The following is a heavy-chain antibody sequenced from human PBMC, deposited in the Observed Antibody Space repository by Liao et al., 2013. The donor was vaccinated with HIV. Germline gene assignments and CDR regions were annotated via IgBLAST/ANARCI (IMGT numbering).Heavy chain of an antibody. CDR1: GGSISSGSYY. V-gene: IGHV4-61*02. CDR2: IYTSGST. Sequence: QVQLQESGPGLVKPSQTLSLTCTVSGGSISSGSYYWSWIRQPAGKGLEWIGRIYTSGSTNYNPSLKSRVTISVDTSKNQFSLKLSSVTAADTAVYYCAREGYGDYAGAFDIWGQGTMVTVSS. CDR3: AREGYGDYAGAFDI. J-gene: IGHJ3*02. D-gene: IGHD4-17*01.